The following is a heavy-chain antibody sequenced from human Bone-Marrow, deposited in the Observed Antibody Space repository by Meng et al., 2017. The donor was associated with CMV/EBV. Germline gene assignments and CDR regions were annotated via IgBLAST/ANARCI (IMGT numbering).Heavy chain of an antibody. D-gene: IGHD3-22*01. J-gene: IGHJ5*02. CDR3: AKRNYDSSGRS. Sequence: ETLSLTCAASGFSFSSYTMNWVRQAPGKGLEWVSAITKDGINTYYADSVKGRFTISRDNSKNTLYLRMNSLRAEDTAIYYCAKRNYDSSGRSWGQGTPVTVSS. CDR2: ITKDGINT. V-gene: IGHV3-23*01. CDR1: GFSFSSYT.